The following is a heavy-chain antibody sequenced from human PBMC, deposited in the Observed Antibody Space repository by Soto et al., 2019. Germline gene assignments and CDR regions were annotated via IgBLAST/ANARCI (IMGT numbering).Heavy chain of an antibody. Sequence: QVQLVQSGAEVKKPGASVKVSCKASGYTFTSYEINWVRQATGQGLEWMGWMNPNSGDTGYAQKVQGRVTMTRNTSIITAYMELSSLRSEDTAVYYCARGELLWFGELLRWGQGTLVTVSS. J-gene: IGHJ4*02. V-gene: IGHV1-8*01. CDR2: MNPNSGDT. CDR1: GYTFTSYE. CDR3: ARGELLWFGELLR. D-gene: IGHD3-10*01.